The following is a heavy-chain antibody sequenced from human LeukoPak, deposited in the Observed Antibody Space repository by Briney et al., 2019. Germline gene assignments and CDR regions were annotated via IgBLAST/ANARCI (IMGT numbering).Heavy chain of an antibody. V-gene: IGHV4-34*01. J-gene: IGHJ4*02. CDR1: GGSFSGYY. CDR3: ARRKVGATRGFDY. D-gene: IGHD1-26*01. CDR2: INHSGST. Sequence: SETLSLTCVVYGGSFSGYYWSWIRQPPGKGLEWIGEINHSGSTNYNPSLKSRVTISVDTSKNQFSLKLSSVTAAGTAVYYCARRKVGATRGFDYWGQGTLVTVSS.